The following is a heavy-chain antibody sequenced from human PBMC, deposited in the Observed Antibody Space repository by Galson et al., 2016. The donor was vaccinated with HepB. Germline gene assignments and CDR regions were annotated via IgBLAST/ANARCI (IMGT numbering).Heavy chain of an antibody. V-gene: IGHV1-8*01. CDR2: MNPNSGNT. CDR1: GYTFTTYD. J-gene: IGHJ6*02. CDR3: ARGPAVGTGYYYYYNGMDV. Sequence: SVKVSCKASGYTFTTYDINWVRQATGQGLEWTGWMNPNSGNTGYAQKFQGRVTMTRNTSISTAYMELSSLRSDDTAVYYCARGPAVGTGYYYYYNGMDVWGQGTTVTVSS. D-gene: IGHD6-13*01.